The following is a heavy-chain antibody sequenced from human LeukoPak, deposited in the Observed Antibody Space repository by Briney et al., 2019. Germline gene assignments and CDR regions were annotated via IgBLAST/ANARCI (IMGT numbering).Heavy chain of an antibody. CDR1: GGSLSSSSDY. J-gene: IGHJ4*02. V-gene: IGHV4-39*01. CDR2: TCYSGST. D-gene: IGHD3-9*01. Sequence: SETLSLTCTVSGGSLSSSSDYWGWIRQPPGKGLEWIGSTCYSGSTYYKPSLRSRITISADTSKNLFSLKLSSVTAADTAVYYCATISRHFDFWGQGMLVTVSS. CDR3: ATISRHFDF.